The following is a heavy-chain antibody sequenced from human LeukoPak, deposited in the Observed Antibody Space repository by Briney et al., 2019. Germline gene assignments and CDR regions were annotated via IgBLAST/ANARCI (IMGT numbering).Heavy chain of an antibody. CDR1: GYTFTSYY. CDR2: INPSGGGT. D-gene: IGHD2-2*01. Sequence: ASVKVSCKASGYTFTSYYMHWVRQAPGQGLEWMGAINPSGGGTSYAQTFQGRVTMTRDTSTSTVYMELSSLRSEDTAVYYCARVWGKLPAVKYYSDYWGQGTLVTVSS. J-gene: IGHJ4*02. V-gene: IGHV1-46*01. CDR3: ARVWGKLPAVKYYSDY.